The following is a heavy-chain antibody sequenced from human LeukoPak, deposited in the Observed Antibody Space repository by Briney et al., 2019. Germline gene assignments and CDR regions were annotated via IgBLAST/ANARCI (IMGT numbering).Heavy chain of an antibody. CDR3: ARDRYTVVSWYFDL. V-gene: IGHV4-39*07. CDR2: ISYSGST. Sequence: SETLSLTCTVSGDSTSSSTYYWGWIRQPSGKGLEWIGSISYSGSTYYNPSLKSRVTISVDTSKNQFSLKLSSVTAADTAVYYCARDRYTVVSWYFDLWGRGTLVTVSS. D-gene: IGHD4-23*01. J-gene: IGHJ2*01. CDR1: GDSTSSSTYY.